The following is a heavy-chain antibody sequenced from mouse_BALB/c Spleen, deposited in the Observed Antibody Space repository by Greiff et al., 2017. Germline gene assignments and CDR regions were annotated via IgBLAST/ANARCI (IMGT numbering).Heavy chain of an antibody. CDR3: AREEIYYGSSRAMDY. CDR1: GFTFSSFG. Sequence: EVMLVESGGGLVQPGGSRKLSCAASGFTFSSFGMHWVRQAPEKGLEWVAYISSGSSTIYYADTVKGRFTISRDNPKNTLFLQMTSLRSEDTAIYYCAREEIYYGSSRAMDYWGQGTSVTVSS. V-gene: IGHV5-17*02. CDR2: ISSGSSTI. D-gene: IGHD1-1*01. J-gene: IGHJ4*01.